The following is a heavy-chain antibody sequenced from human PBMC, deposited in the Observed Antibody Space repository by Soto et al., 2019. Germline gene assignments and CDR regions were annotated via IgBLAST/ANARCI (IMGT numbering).Heavy chain of an antibody. V-gene: IGHV3-23*04. Sequence: EVQLEQSGGGLVQPGESLRLSCVASQFNVMRDAMSWVRQAPGTGLEWVSAISGSGRDTYYADSVKGRLTISRDTSKNTLYLQMNNLRVEDTAVYYCARDRGNSLDVWGQGTTVTVSS. CDR1: QFNVMRDA. J-gene: IGHJ6*02. CDR3: ARDRGNSLDV. D-gene: IGHD1-26*01. CDR2: ISGSGRDT.